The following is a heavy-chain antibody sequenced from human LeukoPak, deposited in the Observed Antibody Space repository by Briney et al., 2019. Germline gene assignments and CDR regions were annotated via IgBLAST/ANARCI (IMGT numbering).Heavy chain of an antibody. CDR3: ARGRMVRGVTLTYFDY. V-gene: IGHV4-34*01. J-gene: IGHJ4*02. Sequence: PSETLSLTCAVYGGSFSGYCWSWIRQPPGKGLEWIGEINHSGSTSYNPSLKSRVTISVDTSKNQFSLKLSSVTAADTAVYYCARGRMVRGVTLTYFDYWGQGTLVTVSS. CDR1: GGSFSGYC. CDR2: INHSGST. D-gene: IGHD3-10*01.